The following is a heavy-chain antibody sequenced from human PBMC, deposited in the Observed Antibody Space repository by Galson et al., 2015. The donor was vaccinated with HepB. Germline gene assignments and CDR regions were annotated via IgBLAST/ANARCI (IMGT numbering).Heavy chain of an antibody. CDR2: IIPILGIA. Sequence: SVKVSCKASGGTFSSYTISWVRQAPGQGLEWMGRIIPILGIANYAQKFQGRVTITADKSTSTAYMELSSLRSEDTAVYYCARDLAYYDSSGSNWFDPWGQGTLVTVSS. J-gene: IGHJ5*02. CDR1: GGTFSSYT. CDR3: ARDLAYYDSSGSNWFDP. D-gene: IGHD3-22*01. V-gene: IGHV1-69*04.